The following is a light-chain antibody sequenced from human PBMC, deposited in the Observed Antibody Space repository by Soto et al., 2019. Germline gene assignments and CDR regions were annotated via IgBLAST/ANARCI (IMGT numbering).Light chain of an antibody. V-gene: IGKV3D-20*02. CDR1: QTVRNNY. J-gene: IGKJ4*01. CDR3: QQRSNWQGAT. Sequence: EFVLTQSPGTLSLSPGERATLSCRASQTVRNNYLAWYQQKPGQAPRLLIYGASTRATGIPARFSGSGSGTDSTLTISSLEPEDFAVYYCQQRSNWQGATFGGGTKVDIK. CDR2: GAS.